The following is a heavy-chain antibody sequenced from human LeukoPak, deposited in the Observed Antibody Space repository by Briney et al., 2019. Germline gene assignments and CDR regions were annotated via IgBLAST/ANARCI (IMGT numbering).Heavy chain of an antibody. CDR3: AREGSEQWLVRGIGNWFDL. J-gene: IGHJ5*02. V-gene: IGHV7-4-1*02. Sequence: ASVRVSCKASGYTFTSYAMNWVRQAPGQGLEWMGWINTNTGNPTYAQGFTGRFVFSLDTSISTAYLQISSLNAEDTAVYYCAREGSEQWLVRGIGNWFDLWGQGTLVTVSS. CDR2: INTNTGNP. CDR1: GYTFTSYA. D-gene: IGHD6-19*01.